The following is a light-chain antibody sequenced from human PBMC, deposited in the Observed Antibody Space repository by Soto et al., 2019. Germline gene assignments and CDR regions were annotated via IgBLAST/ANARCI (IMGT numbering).Light chain of an antibody. CDR3: QHYNNWPPYT. CDR1: QSVSSN. CDR2: GAS. Sequence: EIVMTQSPATLPVSPGERATLSCRASQSVSSNLAWYQQKPGQAPRLLIYGASTRATGIPARFSGSGSGTEFTLTISSLQSEDFAVYYCQHYNNWPPYTFGQGTKLEIE. J-gene: IGKJ2*01. V-gene: IGKV3-15*01.